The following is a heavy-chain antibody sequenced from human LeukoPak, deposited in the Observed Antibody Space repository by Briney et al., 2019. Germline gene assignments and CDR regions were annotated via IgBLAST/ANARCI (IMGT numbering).Heavy chain of an antibody. J-gene: IGHJ3*02. Sequence: GGSLRLSCAASGFTFSSYAMSWVRQAPGKGLEWVSSISSSSSYIYYADSVKGRFTISRDNAKNSLYLQMNSLRAEDTAVYYCASALQGYDFDAFDIWGQGTMVTVSS. D-gene: IGHD5-12*01. V-gene: IGHV3-21*01. CDR1: GFTFSSYA. CDR2: ISSSSSYI. CDR3: ASALQGYDFDAFDI.